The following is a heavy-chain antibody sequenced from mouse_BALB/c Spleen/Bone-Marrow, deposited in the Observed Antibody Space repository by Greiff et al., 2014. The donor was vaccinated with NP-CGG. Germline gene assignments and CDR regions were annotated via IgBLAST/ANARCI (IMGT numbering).Heavy chain of an antibody. Sequence: VQLQQSGAELVRPGSLVKISCKASGYAFSSYWMNWVRQRPGQGLEWIGQIYPGDGDTNYNGKFKGKATLTADRSSSTAYMQLSSLTSEDSAVYFCARTPWFAYGGQGTLVTVSA. CDR2: IYPGDGDT. CDR3: ARTPWFAY. CDR1: GYAFSSYW. V-gene: IGHV1-80*01. J-gene: IGHJ3*01.